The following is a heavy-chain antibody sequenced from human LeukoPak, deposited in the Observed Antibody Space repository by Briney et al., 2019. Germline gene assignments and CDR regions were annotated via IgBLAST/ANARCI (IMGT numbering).Heavy chain of an antibody. CDR2: IIPILGIA. J-gene: IGHJ3*02. V-gene: IGHV1-69*04. CDR3: ARFPIFGVASDAFDI. CDR1: GGTFSSYA. D-gene: IGHD3-3*01. Sequence: ASVKVSCKASGGTFSSYAISWVRQAPGQGLEWMGRIIPILGIANYAQKFQGRVTITADESTSTAYMELSSLRSEDTAVYYCARFPIFGVASDAFDIWGQGTMVTVSS.